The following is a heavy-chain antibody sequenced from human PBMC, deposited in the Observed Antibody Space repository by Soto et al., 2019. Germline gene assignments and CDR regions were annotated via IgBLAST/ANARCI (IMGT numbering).Heavy chain of an antibody. V-gene: IGHV3-30*18. CDR3: AKGSIVGATKDWFDP. Sequence: PGGSLRLCCAASGFTFSSYGMYWVRQAPGKGLEWVAVISYDGSSKYYADSVKGRLTISRDNSENTLYLQMNSLRAEDTAVYYCAKGSIVGATKDWFDPWGQGTLVTVSS. CDR1: GFTFSSYG. J-gene: IGHJ5*02. D-gene: IGHD1-26*01. CDR2: ISYDGSSK.